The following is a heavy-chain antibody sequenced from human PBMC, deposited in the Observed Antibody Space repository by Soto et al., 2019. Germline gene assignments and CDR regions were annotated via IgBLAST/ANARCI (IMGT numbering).Heavy chain of an antibody. Sequence: QVQLQESGPGLVKPSETLSLTCTVSGGSISSYYWSWIRQPPGKGLEWIGYIYYSGSTNYNPSLTSRVTISVDTSKSQFTLNLSSVTAADTAVYYGARDAYGSGVTLYSSSYSMDVWGQGTTVTVSS. J-gene: IGHJ6*02. CDR2: IYYSGST. D-gene: IGHD3-10*01. CDR1: GGSISSYY. CDR3: ARDAYGSGVTLYSSSYSMDV. V-gene: IGHV4-59*01.